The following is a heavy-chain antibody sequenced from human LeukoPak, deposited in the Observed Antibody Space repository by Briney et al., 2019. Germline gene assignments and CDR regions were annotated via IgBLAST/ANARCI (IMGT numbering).Heavy chain of an antibody. CDR2: ISAYNGNT. Sequence: ASVTVSCKASGYTFTSYGISWVRQAPGRGLEWMGWISAYNGNTNYAQKLQGRVTMTTDTSTSTAYMELRSLRSDDTAVYYCAREGPYDFWSGYYNDYWGQGTLVTVSS. CDR3: AREGPYDFWSGYYNDY. CDR1: GYTFTSYG. D-gene: IGHD3-3*01. J-gene: IGHJ4*02. V-gene: IGHV1-18*01.